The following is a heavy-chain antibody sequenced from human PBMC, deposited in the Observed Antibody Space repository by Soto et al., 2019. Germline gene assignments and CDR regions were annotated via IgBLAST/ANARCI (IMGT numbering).Heavy chain of an antibody. J-gene: IGHJ4*02. CDR1: GFTFSSYA. D-gene: IGHD3-3*01. Sequence: GGSLRLSCAASGFTFSSYAMHWVRQAPGKGLEWVAVISYDGSNKYYADSVKGRFTISRDNSKNTLYLQMNSLRAEDTAVYYCARVNDFWSGGSLDYWGQGTLVTVSS. CDR2: ISYDGSNK. V-gene: IGHV3-30-3*01. CDR3: ARVNDFWSGGSLDY.